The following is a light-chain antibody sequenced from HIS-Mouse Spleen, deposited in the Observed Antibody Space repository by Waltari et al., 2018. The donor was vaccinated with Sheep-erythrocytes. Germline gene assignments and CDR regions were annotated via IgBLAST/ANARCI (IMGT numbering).Light chain of an antibody. CDR2: TAS. Sequence: DIQMTQSPSTLSASVGYRFPITCRASQSISSWVAWYQQKPGKAPKLLIYTASSLESGVPSRFSGSGSGTEFTLTISSLQPDDFATYYCQQYNSYPLTFGGGTKVEIK. CDR3: QQYNSYPLT. J-gene: IGKJ4*01. CDR1: QSISSW. V-gene: IGKV1-5*03.